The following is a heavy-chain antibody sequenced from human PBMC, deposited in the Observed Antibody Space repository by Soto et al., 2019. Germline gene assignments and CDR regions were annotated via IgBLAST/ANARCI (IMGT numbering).Heavy chain of an antibody. Sequence: QVQLVESGGGVVQPGRSLRLSCAASGFTFSTYAMHWVRQAPGKGLAWVAIISYHGSNKYYADSVKGRFTISRDDPNNTLYLQMNSLRPGDTAVYYCARDLPQYCSAGSCYPDSWGQGTLVTVSS. CDR2: ISYHGSNK. CDR3: ARDLPQYCSAGSCYPDS. D-gene: IGHD2-15*01. J-gene: IGHJ4*02. V-gene: IGHV3-30-3*01. CDR1: GFTFSTYA.